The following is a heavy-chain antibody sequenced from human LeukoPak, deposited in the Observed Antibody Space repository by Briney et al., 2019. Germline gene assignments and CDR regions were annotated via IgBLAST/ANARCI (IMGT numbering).Heavy chain of an antibody. CDR3: ARHVDEYSGSLRD. CDR2: INHSGGT. Sequence: SETLSLTCAVYGGSFSGYYWSWIRQPPGKGLEWIGEINHSGGTNYNPSLKSRVTISVDTSKNQFSLKLSSVTAADTAVYYCARHVDEYSGSLRDWGQGTLVTVSS. V-gene: IGHV4-34*01. J-gene: IGHJ4*02. D-gene: IGHD1-26*01. CDR1: GGSFSGYY.